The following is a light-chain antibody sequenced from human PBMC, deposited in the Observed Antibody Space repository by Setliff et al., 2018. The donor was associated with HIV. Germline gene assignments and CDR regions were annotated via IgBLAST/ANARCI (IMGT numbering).Light chain of an antibody. CDR1: SSDVGGYSY. CDR3: SSYASSNTLP. CDR2: EVR. Sequence: QSVLTQPASVSGSPGQSITISCTGTSSDVGGYSYVSWYQQHPGKAPKLIIYEVRNRPSRVSNRFSGSKSGNTASLTISGLQAEDEADYYCSSYASSNTLPFGTGTKGTVL. J-gene: IGLJ1*01. V-gene: IGLV2-14*01.